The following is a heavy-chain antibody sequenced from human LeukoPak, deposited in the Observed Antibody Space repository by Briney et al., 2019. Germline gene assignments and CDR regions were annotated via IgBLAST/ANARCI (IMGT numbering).Heavy chain of an antibody. Sequence: SETLSLTCTVSGGSISSSSYYWGWIRQPPGKGLEWIGSIYYSGSTYYNPSLKSRVTISVDTSKNQFSLKLSSVTAADTAVYYCARLGSSGYYVYWGQGTLVTVSS. J-gene: IGHJ4*02. V-gene: IGHV4-39*01. CDR2: IYYSGST. CDR3: ARLGSSGYYVY. CDR1: GGSISSSSYY. D-gene: IGHD3-22*01.